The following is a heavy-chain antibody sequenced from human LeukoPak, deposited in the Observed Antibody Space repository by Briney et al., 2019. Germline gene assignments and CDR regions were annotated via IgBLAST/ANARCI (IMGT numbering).Heavy chain of an antibody. D-gene: IGHD6-19*01. Sequence: ASVKVSCKASGYAFTSYGISWVRQAPGQGLEWMGWISAYNGNTNYARKLQGRVTMTTDTSTSTAYMELRSLRSDDTAVYYCARDRGIAVAGTPNYWGQGTLVTVSS. J-gene: IGHJ4*02. CDR1: GYAFTSYG. CDR3: ARDRGIAVAGTPNY. V-gene: IGHV1-18*01. CDR2: ISAYNGNT.